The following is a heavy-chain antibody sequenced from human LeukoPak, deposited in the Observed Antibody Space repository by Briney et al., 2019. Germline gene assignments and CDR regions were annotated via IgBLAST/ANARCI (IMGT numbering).Heavy chain of an antibody. CDR2: IYYSGST. D-gene: IGHD6-6*01. J-gene: IGHJ4*02. V-gene: IGHV4-59*01. CDR3: ARSTYSSSSNVDFDY. Sequence: SETLSLTCTVSGGSISSYYWSWIRQPPGKGLEWIGYIYYSGSTNYNPSPKSRVTISVDTSKNQFSLKLSSVTAADTAVYYCARSTYSSSSNVDFDYWGQGTLVTVSS. CDR1: GGSISSYY.